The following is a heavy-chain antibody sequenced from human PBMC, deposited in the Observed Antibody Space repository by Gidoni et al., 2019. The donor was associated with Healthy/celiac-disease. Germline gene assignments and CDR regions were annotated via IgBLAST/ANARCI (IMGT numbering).Heavy chain of an antibody. CDR2: IYHSGST. Sequence: QVQLQESGPGLVKPSGTLSLTCAVSGGSIRSRNWWSWVRQPPGKGLEWIGEIYHSGSTTYNPSLKSRVTISVDKSKNQFSLKLSSVSAADTAVYYCARVATPCSGGSCYTGVTDYWGQGTLVTVSS. CDR3: ARVATPCSGGSCYTGVTDY. CDR1: GGSIRSRNW. V-gene: IGHV4-4*02. D-gene: IGHD2-15*01. J-gene: IGHJ4*02.